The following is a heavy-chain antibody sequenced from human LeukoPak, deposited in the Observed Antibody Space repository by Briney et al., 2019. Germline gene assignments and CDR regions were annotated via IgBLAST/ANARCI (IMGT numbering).Heavy chain of an antibody. Sequence: PGGSLRLSCAASGFTFSSYAMSWVRQAPGKGLEWVSVISGSGGSTYYADSVQGRFTISRDNSQNTLYLQMNSLSAEDTAVYLCAKETVVVRALDYWGQGALVTVSS. V-gene: IGHV3-23*01. J-gene: IGHJ4*02. CDR2: ISGSGGST. CDR3: AKETVVVRALDY. CDR1: GFTFSSYA. D-gene: IGHD2-15*01.